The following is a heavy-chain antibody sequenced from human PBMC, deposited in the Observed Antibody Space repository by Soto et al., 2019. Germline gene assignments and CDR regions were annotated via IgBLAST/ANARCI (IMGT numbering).Heavy chain of an antibody. D-gene: IGHD3-22*01. CDR3: ANKEYDSSEYYYYGMDV. CDR2: IIPILGIA. V-gene: IGHV1-69*02. J-gene: IGHJ6*02. Sequence: QVQLVQSGAEVKKPGSSVKVSCKASGGTFSSYIISWVRQAPGQGLEWMGRIIPILGIANYAQKFQGRVTITADKSTSTAYMELSSLRSEDTAVYYCANKEYDSSEYYYYGMDVWGQGTTVTVSS. CDR1: GGTFSSYI.